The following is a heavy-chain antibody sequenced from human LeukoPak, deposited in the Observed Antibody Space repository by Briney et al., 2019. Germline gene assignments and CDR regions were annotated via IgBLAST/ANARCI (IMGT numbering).Heavy chain of an antibody. CDR1: GFNFNKYW. CDR2: IKHDDSEK. V-gene: IGHV3-7*01. CDR3: ARGGYYNFWTCLLDY. J-gene: IGHJ4*02. D-gene: IGHD1-26*01. Sequence: GGSLRLSCAASGFNFNKYWMNWVRQDPGEGLEWVANIKHDDSEKNYVDSVRGRFTISRDNAKNSLYLQLNSLRDEDTAVYFSARGGYYNFWTCLLDYCGQGTRVTISS.